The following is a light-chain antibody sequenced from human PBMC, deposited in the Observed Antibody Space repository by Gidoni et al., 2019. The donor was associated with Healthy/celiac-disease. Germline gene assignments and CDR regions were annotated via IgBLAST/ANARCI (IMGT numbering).Light chain of an antibody. V-gene: IGKV4-1*01. CDR1: QSVLYSSNNKNY. J-gene: IGKJ2*01. CDR3: QPYYSTPPYT. CDR2: WAS. Sequence: DIVLTKSPDSLAVSLGERATINCKSSQSVLYSSNNKNYLAWYQQKPGQPPKLLIYWASTRESGVPDRFSGSGSGTDFTLTISSLQAEDVAVYYCQPYYSTPPYTFGQGTKLEIK.